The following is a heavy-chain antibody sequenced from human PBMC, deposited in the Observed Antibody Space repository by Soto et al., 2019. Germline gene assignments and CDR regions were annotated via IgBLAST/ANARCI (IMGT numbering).Heavy chain of an antibody. CDR1: GFTFSLYG. D-gene: IGHD6-13*01. Sequence: QVQLVESGGGVVQPGKSVRLSCAASGFTFSLYGIHWVRQAPGKGLEWVAFITYEGSHQDYVDSVKGRFTISRDNSKNIVYLQMNSMRPENTAVYYCAKDVTAAGDNYYGTGLDVWGHATTVTVSS. V-gene: IGHV3-30*18. CDR3: AKDVTAAGDNYYGTGLDV. J-gene: IGHJ6*02. CDR2: ITYEGSHQ.